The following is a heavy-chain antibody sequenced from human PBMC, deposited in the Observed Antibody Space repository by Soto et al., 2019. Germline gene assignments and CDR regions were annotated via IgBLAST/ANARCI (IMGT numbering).Heavy chain of an antibody. D-gene: IGHD2-15*01. J-gene: IGHJ4*02. CDR2: ISAYNGNT. CDR3: AREREYCSGGSCYHFDY. CDR1: GYTFTSYG. Sequence: GASVKVSCKASGYTFTSYGISWVRQAPGQGLEWMGWISAYNGNTNYAQKLQGRVTMTTDTSTSTAYMELRSLRSDDTAVYYCAREREYCSGGSCYHFDYWGQGTLVTVSS. V-gene: IGHV1-18*01.